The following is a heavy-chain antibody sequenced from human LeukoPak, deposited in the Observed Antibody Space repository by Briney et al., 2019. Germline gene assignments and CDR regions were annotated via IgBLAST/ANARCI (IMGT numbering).Heavy chain of an antibody. D-gene: IGHD1-1*01. CDR1: GYSFTSYW. CDR3: ARTTGTTWDAFDI. Sequence: GESLKISCKGSGYSFTSYWIGWVRQMPGKGLEWMGIIYPGDSDTRYSPSFQGQVTVSADKSISTAYLQWSSLKASDTAMYYCARTTGTTWDAFDIWGQGTMVTVSS. V-gene: IGHV5-51*01. J-gene: IGHJ3*02. CDR2: IYPGDSDT.